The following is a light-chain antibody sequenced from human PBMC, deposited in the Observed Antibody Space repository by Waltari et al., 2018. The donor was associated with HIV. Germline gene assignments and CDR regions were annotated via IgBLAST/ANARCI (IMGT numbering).Light chain of an antibody. V-gene: IGKV3-15*01. Sequence: EIVMTQYPATLSVSPGERTTLSCRASQSVTSNLAWYQQKPGQAPRLLIYGASTRATGIPARFSGSGSGTEFTLTISSLQSEDFAVYYCQQYINWPSLTFGGGTKVEI. J-gene: IGKJ4*01. CDR2: GAS. CDR1: QSVTSN. CDR3: QQYINWPSLT.